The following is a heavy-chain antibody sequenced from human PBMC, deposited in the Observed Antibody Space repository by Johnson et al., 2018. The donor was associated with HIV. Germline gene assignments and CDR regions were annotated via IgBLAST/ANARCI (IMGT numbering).Heavy chain of an antibody. CDR1: GFTFSSYW. CDR2: IKQDGREK. Sequence: MMLVESGGALVQPGGSLRLSCAASGFTFSSYWMSWVRQAPGKGLEWVANIKQDGREKYYADSVKGRFTISRDNSKNTLYLQMNSLSAEDTAVYYCAKGGIANSHYTPGPFDFWGQGTVVTVSS. V-gene: IGHV3-7*03. D-gene: IGHD6-13*01. CDR3: AKGGIANSHYTPGPFDF. J-gene: IGHJ3*01.